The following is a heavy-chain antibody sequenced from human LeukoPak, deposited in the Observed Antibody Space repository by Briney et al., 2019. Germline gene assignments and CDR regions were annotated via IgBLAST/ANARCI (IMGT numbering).Heavy chain of an antibody. V-gene: IGHV4-34*01. CDR3: ARLRIWFDP. Sequence: SGTLSLTCAVYGGSFSGYYWSWIRQPPGKGLEWIGEINHSGSTNYNPSLKSRVTISVDTSKNQFSLELSSVTAADTAVYYCARLRIWFDPWGQGTLVTVSS. CDR2: INHSGST. CDR1: GGSFSGYY. J-gene: IGHJ5*02. D-gene: IGHD2-15*01.